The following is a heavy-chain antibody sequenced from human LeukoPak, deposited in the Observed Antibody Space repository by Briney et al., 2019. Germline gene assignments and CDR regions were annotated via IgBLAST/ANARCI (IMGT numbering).Heavy chain of an antibody. D-gene: IGHD6-6*01. Sequence: ASVKVSCKVSGYTLTELSMHWVRQATGQGLEWMGWMNPNSGNTGYAQKFQGRVTMTRNTSISTAYMELSSLRSEDTAVYYCARFFRQQLVLGYYYYGMDVWGQGTTVTVSS. CDR1: GYTLTELS. V-gene: IGHV1-8*01. J-gene: IGHJ6*02. CDR2: MNPNSGNT. CDR3: ARFFRQQLVLGYYYYGMDV.